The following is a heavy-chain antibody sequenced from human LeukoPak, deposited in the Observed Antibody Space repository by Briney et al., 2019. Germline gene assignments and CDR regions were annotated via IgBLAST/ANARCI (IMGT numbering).Heavy chain of an antibody. CDR3: ARDDGSGSYYNPGGFDY. CDR1: GGSFSGYY. V-gene: IGHV4-34*01. J-gene: IGHJ4*02. D-gene: IGHD3-10*01. Sequence: SETLSLTCGVYGGSFSGYYWRWIRQTPGKGLEWIGEINLGGSTNYNPSLKSRVTISLDRSKKQFSLKLSSVTAADTAVYYCARDDGSGSYYNPGGFDYWGQGTLVTVSS. CDR2: INLGGST.